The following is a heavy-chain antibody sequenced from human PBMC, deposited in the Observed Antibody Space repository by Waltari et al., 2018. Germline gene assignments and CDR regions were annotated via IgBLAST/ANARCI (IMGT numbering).Heavy chain of an antibody. CDR3: ASATVRSSWRYYFDY. V-gene: IGHV4-34*01. CDR1: GGSFSGYY. CDR2: INHSGST. J-gene: IGHJ4*02. D-gene: IGHD6-13*01. Sequence: QVQLQQWGAGLLKPSETLSLTCAVYGGSFSGYYWSWIRQPPGKGLEWIGEINHSGSTNYNPALKSRVTISVDTSKNQFSLKLSSVTAADTAVYYCASATVRSSWRYYFDYWGQGTLVTVSS.